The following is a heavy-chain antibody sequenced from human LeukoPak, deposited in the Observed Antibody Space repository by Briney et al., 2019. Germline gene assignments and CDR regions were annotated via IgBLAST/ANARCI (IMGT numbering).Heavy chain of an antibody. CDR3: AKDRRCSSTTCFDAFDI. D-gene: IGHD2-2*01. J-gene: IGHJ3*02. CDR1: GFIFNIYV. V-gene: IGHV3-23*01. CDR2: ISDSGTST. Sequence: GGSLRLSCAASGFIFNIYVMSWVRQAPGKGPEWVSGISDSGTSTYYAHSVKGHFTISRDNSKNTLYLEMNSLRAEDTAVYYCAKDRRCSSTTCFDAFDIWGQGTMVTVSS.